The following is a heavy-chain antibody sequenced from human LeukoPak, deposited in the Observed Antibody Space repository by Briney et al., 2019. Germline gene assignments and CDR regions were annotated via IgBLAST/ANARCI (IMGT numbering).Heavy chain of an antibody. Sequence: GGSLRLSCAASGFTFSSYDMHWVGKATGKGLEWVSAIGTAGDTYYPGSVKGRFTISRENAKNSLYLQMNSLRAGDTAVYYCARSEYSSGYQYFQHWGQGTLVTVSS. CDR2: IGTAGDT. CDR3: ARSEYSSGYQYFQH. CDR1: GFTFSSYD. D-gene: IGHD6-25*01. J-gene: IGHJ1*01. V-gene: IGHV3-13*04.